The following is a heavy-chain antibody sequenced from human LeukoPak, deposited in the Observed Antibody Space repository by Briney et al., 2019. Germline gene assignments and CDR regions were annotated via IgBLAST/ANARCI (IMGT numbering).Heavy chain of an antibody. J-gene: IGHJ5*02. Sequence: ASVKVSCKASGYTFTSYYMHWVRQAPGQGLEWMGIINPSGGSTSYAQKFQGRVTMTRDMSTSTVYMELSSLRSEDTAVYYCARGNGGLFQGSWFDPWGQGTLVTVSS. D-gene: IGHD3-10*01. V-gene: IGHV1-46*01. CDR1: GYTFTSYY. CDR3: ARGNGGLFQGSWFDP. CDR2: INPSGGST.